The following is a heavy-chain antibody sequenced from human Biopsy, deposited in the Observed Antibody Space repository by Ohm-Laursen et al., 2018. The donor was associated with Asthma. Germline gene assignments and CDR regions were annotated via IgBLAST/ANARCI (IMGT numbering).Heavy chain of an antibody. CDR1: GGSVSSGSHY. J-gene: IGHJ4*02. CDR3: ARVFVDSAMDYFDY. D-gene: IGHD5-18*01. V-gene: IGHV4-61*01. Sequence: ETLSLTCTVSGGSVSSGSHYWSWIRQPPGKGLEWIGYISYSGSTNYNPSLKSRVTISVDTSKNQFSLKLSSVTAADTAVYYCARVFVDSAMDYFDYWGQGTLVTVSS. CDR2: ISYSGST.